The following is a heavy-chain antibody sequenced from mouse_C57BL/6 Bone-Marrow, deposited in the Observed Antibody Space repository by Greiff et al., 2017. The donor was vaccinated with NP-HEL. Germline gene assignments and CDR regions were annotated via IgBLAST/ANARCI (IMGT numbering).Heavy chain of an antibody. CDR2: ISDGGSYT. D-gene: IGHD2-3*01. CDR1: GFTFSSYA. Sequence: EVMLVESGGGLVKPGGSLKLSCAASGFTFSSYAMSWVRQPPEKRLEWVATISDGGSYTYYPDNVKGRFTISRDNAKTNLYLQMSHLKSEDTAMYYCARGDGYYFYSMDYWGQGTSVTVSS. J-gene: IGHJ4*01. CDR3: ARGDGYYFYSMDY. V-gene: IGHV5-4*03.